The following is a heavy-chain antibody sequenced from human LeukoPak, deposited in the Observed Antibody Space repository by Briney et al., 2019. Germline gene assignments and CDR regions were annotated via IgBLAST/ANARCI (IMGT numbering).Heavy chain of an antibody. D-gene: IGHD3-10*01. CDR1: GYTFTSYD. Sequence: GASVKVSCKASGYTFTSYDINWVRQATGQGLEWMGWINPNSGGTNYAQKFQGRVTMTRDTSISTAYMELSRLRSDDTAVYYCARGGTYYYGSGSQEFDYWGQGTLVTVSS. V-gene: IGHV1-2*02. CDR3: ARGGTYYYGSGSQEFDY. CDR2: INPNSGGT. J-gene: IGHJ4*02.